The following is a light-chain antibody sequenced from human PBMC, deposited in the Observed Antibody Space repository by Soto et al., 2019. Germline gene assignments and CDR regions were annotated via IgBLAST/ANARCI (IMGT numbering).Light chain of an antibody. CDR3: QHYTSSLWT. Sequence: EIVLTQSPGTRSLSPGERATLSCRASQDLSSASLAWYQQTPGQAPRLLIYGAVSRATGIPDRFSGSGSGTDFSLTISRLEPDDFAVYYCQHYTSSLWTFGQGTKVDIK. J-gene: IGKJ1*01. V-gene: IGKV3-20*01. CDR1: QDLSSAS. CDR2: GAV.